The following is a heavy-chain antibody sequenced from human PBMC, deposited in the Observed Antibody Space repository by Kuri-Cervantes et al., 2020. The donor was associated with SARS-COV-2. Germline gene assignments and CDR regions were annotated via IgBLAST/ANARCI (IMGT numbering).Heavy chain of an antibody. CDR3: ARCRRIAAASRWFDK. V-gene: IGHV4-30-2*01. J-gene: IGHJ5*02. D-gene: IGHD6-13*01. CDR2: IYHSGST. CDR1: GGFISSGGYY. Sequence: SETLSLTCTVPGGFISSGGYYWSWIRQPPGKGLEWIGYIYHSGSTYYNPSLKNRVTISVDRSKNQFSLKLTSVTAADTAVYYCARCRRIAAASRWFDKWGQGTLVTVSS.